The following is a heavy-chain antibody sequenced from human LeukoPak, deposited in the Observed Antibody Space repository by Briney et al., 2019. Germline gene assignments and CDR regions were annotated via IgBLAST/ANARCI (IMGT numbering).Heavy chain of an antibody. CDR1: GFTFSNYE. CDR3: ARDGPAYYDSSGYSDY. CDR2: ISTSGSTI. V-gene: IGHV3-48*03. J-gene: IGHJ4*02. Sequence: PGGSLRHFCAASGFTFSNYEMNWVRQAPGKGLEWVSYISTSGSTIYYADSVKGRFTISRDNAKNSLYLQMNSLRAEDTAVYYCARDGPAYYDSSGYSDYWGRGILVTVS. D-gene: IGHD3-22*01.